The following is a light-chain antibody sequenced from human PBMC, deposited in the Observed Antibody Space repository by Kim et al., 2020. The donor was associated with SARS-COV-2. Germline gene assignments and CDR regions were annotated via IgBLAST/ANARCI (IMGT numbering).Light chain of an antibody. J-gene: IGLJ1*01. CDR1: SGHSSYA. CDR2: LNSDGSH. V-gene: IGLV4-69*01. CDR3: QTWGTGIRV. Sequence: ASVKLTCTLSSGHSSYAIAWHQQQPEKGPRYLMKLNSDGSHSKGDGILDRFSGSSSGAERYLTISRLQSEDEADYYCQTWGTGIRVFGTGTKVTVL.